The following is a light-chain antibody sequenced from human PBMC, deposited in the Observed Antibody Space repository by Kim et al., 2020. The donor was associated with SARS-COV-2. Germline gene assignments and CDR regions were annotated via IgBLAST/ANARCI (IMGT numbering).Light chain of an antibody. V-gene: IGLV2-14*03. CDR2: DVT. CDR1: SSDLGVYNY. CDR3: SSYTTSSTLV. J-gene: IGLJ3*02. Sequence: QSALTQPASVSGSPGQSITISCTGSSSDLGVYNYVSWYQQPPGKVPKLVIYDVTNRPSGVSNRFSGSKSGNTASLTISGLQAEDEGDYYCSSYTTSSTLVFGGGTRVTVL.